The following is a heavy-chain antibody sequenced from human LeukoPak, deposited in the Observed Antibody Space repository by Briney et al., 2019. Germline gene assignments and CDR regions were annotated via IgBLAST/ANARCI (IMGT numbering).Heavy chain of an antibody. D-gene: IGHD6-13*01. V-gene: IGHV3-7*01. CDR2: IKQDAGEI. CDR3: ARLGSSWDFFDF. CDR1: GFTLSAYW. J-gene: IGHJ4*02. Sequence: GGSLRLSCAASGFTLSAYWMSWVRHLPGKGLEWVANIKQDAGEIRYVDSVKGRFTISRDNAKNSVYLQMNSLRAEDTGVYYCARLGSSWDFFDFWGQGTVVTVSS.